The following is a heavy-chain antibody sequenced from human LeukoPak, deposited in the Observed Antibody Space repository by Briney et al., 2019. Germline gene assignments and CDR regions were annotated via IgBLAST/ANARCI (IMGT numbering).Heavy chain of an antibody. J-gene: IGHJ3*02. CDR2: ISGSGGST. CDR3: AKDFHSGTRSAFDI. Sequence: PGGSLRLSCTASGFTVSSNYMNWVRQAPGKGLEWVSAISGSGGSTYYADSVKGRFTISRDNSKNTLYLQMNSLRAEDTAVYYCAKDFHSGTRSAFDIWGQGTMVTVSS. V-gene: IGHV3-23*01. D-gene: IGHD3-10*01. CDR1: GFTVSSNY.